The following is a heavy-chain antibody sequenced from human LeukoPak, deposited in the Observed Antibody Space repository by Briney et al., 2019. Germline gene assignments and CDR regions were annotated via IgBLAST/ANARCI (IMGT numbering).Heavy chain of an antibody. CDR2: IYYSGST. Sequence: SETLSLTCTVSGGSISSSSYYWGWIRQPPGKGLEWIGSIYYSGSTCYNPSLKSRVTISVDTSKNQFSLKLSSVTAADTAVYYCASWMGDWFDPWGQGTLVTVSS. V-gene: IGHV4-39*01. D-gene: IGHD1-26*01. J-gene: IGHJ5*02. CDR3: ASWMGDWFDP. CDR1: GGSISSSSYY.